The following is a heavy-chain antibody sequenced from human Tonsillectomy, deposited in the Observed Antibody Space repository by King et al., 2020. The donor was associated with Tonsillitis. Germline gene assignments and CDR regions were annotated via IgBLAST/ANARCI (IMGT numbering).Heavy chain of an antibody. D-gene: IGHD5-18*01. CDR3: AREEGGYSQGSYPYYYMDV. CDR1: GGSISTFY. J-gene: IGHJ6*03. Sequence: QLQESGPGLVKPSETLSLTCTVSGGSISTFYWTWIRQPAGKGLEWIGRIYSSGSTDYNPSLKSRVTMSVDTSKNQFSLRLTSVTAADTAMYYCAREEGGYSQGSYPYYYMDV. V-gene: IGHV4-4*07. CDR2: IYSSGST.